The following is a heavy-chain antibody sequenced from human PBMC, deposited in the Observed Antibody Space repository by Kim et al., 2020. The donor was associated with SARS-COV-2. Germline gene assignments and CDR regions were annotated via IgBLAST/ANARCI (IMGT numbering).Heavy chain of an antibody. CDR2: IWYDGSKE. CDR1: GFTFSSYG. CDR3: ARAAGTEGVFDY. D-gene: IGHD6-13*01. Sequence: GGSLRLSCAASGFTFSSYGMHWVRQAPGKGLEWVAVIWYDGSKEYYADSVKGRFTISRDNSKNALYLQMNSLRGEDTAVYYCARAAGTEGVFDYWGQGALVTVSS. J-gene: IGHJ4*02. V-gene: IGHV3-33*01.